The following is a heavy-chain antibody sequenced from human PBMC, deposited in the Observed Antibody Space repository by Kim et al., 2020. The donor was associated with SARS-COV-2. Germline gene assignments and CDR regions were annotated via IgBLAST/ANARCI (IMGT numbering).Heavy chain of an antibody. Sequence: SQTLSLTCDISGDSVLSNRAAWNWIRQSPSRGLEWLGRTFYRSKWYNDYAVSVKSRITINPDISKNQFSLQLNSVTPEDTAEYYCARGLADTDQGGMDVWGQGTTVTVSS. CDR1: GDSVLSNRAA. D-gene: IGHD6-19*01. CDR3: ARGLADTDQGGMDV. CDR2: TFYRSKWYN. J-gene: IGHJ6*02. V-gene: IGHV6-1*01.